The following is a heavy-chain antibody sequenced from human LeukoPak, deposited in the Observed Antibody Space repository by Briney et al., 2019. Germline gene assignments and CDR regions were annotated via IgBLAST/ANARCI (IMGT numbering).Heavy chain of an antibody. CDR2: IYWNDDK. CDR1: GFSLSTSGVG. V-gene: IGHV2-5*01. D-gene: IGHD3-10*01. Sequence: SGRTLVNPTQTLTLTCTFSGFSLSTSGVGVGWIRQPPGKALEWLALIYWNDDKRYSPSLKSRLTITKDTSKNQVVLTMTNMDPVDTATYYCVSGGGRITMVRGVIGGMDVWGQGTTVTVSS. J-gene: IGHJ6*02. CDR3: VSGGGRITMVRGVIGGMDV.